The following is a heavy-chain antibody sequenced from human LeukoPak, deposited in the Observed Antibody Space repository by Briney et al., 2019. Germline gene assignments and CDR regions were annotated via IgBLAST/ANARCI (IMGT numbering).Heavy chain of an antibody. Sequence: ASVKVSCKASGGTFSSYAISWVRQAPGQGLEWMGGISPIFGTANYAQKFQGRVTITADESTSTAYMELSSLRSEDTAVYYCARTGQLGPQPFWYNWFDPWGQGTLVTVSS. CDR3: ARTGQLGPQPFWYNWFDP. CDR1: GGTFSSYA. V-gene: IGHV1-69*13. D-gene: IGHD6-6*01. J-gene: IGHJ5*02. CDR2: ISPIFGTA.